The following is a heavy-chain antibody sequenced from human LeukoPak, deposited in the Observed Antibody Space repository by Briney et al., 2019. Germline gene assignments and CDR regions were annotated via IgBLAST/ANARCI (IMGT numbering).Heavy chain of an antibody. J-gene: IGHJ5*02. CDR1: GGPFRGLV. D-gene: IGHD4-23*01. Sequence: ESFALAREVGGGPFRGLVWIWVGAAPGKRLEWIGEISHSGSSNHNPSLKSRITISVDTSKSQFSLRLTSVTAADTAVYYCARGSFYGGRNQYLSFDLWGQGTMATVSS. V-gene: IGHV4-34*01. CDR2: ISHSGSS. CDR3: ARGSFYGGRNQYLSFDL.